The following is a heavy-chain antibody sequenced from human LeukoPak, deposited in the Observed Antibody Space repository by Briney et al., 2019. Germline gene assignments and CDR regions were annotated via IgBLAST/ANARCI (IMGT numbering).Heavy chain of an antibody. J-gene: IGHJ4*02. D-gene: IGHD3-10*01. CDR2: IHHSGST. CDR1: GVSISSNLW. CDR3: SRGGDRSFDY. Sequence: SETLSLTCAVSGVSISSNLWWTWVRQPPGRVLEWISEIHHSGSTNYNPSFKSRVTISVDKAKNKFSLHLNSVTAAETTVYYCSRGGDRSFDYWGQGTLVTVSS. V-gene: IGHV4-4*02.